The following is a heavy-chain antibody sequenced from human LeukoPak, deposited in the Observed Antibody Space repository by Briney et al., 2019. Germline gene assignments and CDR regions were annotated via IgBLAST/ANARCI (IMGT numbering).Heavy chain of an antibody. CDR3: ARDRGYCSGGSCYRFDP. J-gene: IGHJ5*02. V-gene: IGHV4-34*01. CDR1: GGSFSGYY. Sequence: PSETLSLTCAVYGGSFSGYYWSWIRQPPGKGLEWIGEINHSGSTNYNPSLKSRVTISVDTSKNQFSLKLSSVTAADTAVYYCARDRGYCSGGSCYRFDPWGQGTLVTVSS. D-gene: IGHD2-15*01. CDR2: INHSGST.